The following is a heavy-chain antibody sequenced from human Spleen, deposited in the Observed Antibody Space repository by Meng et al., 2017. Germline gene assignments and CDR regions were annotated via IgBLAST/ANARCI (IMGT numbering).Heavy chain of an antibody. CDR3: ARARYGSGSWIDY. CDR2: INHSGTT. J-gene: IGHJ4*02. D-gene: IGHD3-10*01. CDR1: GGSFSDYY. V-gene: IGHV4-34*01. Sequence: ESLRLSCVVSGGSFSDYYWSWIRQPPGKGLEWIGEINHSGTTNYNPSLKSRVNISVDTSKNQFSLKLTSVIAADTAAYYCARARYGSGSWIDYWGQGALVTVSS.